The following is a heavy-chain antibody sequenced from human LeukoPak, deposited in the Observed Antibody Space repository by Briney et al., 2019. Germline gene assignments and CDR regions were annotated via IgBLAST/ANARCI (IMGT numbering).Heavy chain of an antibody. V-gene: IGHV4-4*07. CDR2: IYTSGST. D-gene: IGHD2-21*02. J-gene: IGHJ6*03. CDR1: GASISSYY. CDR3: ARDSYCGGDCPYIYYYYYMDV. Sequence: SSETLSLTCTVSGASISSYYWSWIRQPAGKGLVWIGRIYTSGSTNYNPSLKSRVTMSVDTSKNQFSLKLSSVTAADTAVYYCARDSYCGGDCPYIYYYYYMDVWGKGTTVTISS.